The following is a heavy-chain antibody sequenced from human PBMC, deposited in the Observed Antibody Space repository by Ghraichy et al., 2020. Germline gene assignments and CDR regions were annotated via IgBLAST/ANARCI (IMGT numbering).Heavy chain of an antibody. V-gene: IGHV4-34*01. CDR1: GGSFSGYY. Sequence: SETLSLTCAVYGGSFSGYYWSWIRQPPGKGLEWIGEINHSGSTNYNPSLKSRVTISVDTSKNQFSLKLSSVTAADTAVYYCARAIRGYSGYAYLARTQYFDYWGQGTLVTVSS. D-gene: IGHD5-12*01. J-gene: IGHJ4*02. CDR2: INHSGST. CDR3: ARAIRGYSGYAYLARTQYFDY.